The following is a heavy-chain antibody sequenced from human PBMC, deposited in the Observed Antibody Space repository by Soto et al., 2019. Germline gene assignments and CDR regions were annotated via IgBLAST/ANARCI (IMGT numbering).Heavy chain of an antibody. D-gene: IGHD3-3*01. Sequence: EVQLLESGGGLVQPGGSLRLSCAASGFTFSGSWMHWVRQPPGKGLGWVSRINGDGSGTSYADFVKGRFTISRDDAKNSLFLQRNGLRAEDTAVCYWVRGIFGSWTANDSWGQGTRVTFSS. CDR2: INGDGSGT. CDR3: VRGIFGSWTANDS. J-gene: IGHJ4*02. CDR1: GFTFSGSW. V-gene: IGHV3-74*01.